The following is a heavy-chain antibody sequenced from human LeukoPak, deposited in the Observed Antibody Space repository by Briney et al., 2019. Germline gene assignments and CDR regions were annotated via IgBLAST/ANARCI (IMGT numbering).Heavy chain of an antibody. V-gene: IGHV3-23*01. CDR2: ISGSGGST. J-gene: IGHJ3*02. CDR1: GFTFSSYT. D-gene: IGHD6-13*01. Sequence: GGSLRLSCAASGFTFSSYTMSWVRQAPRKGLQWVSTISGSGGSTDYADSVKGRFTISRDNSKNMLDLQMNSLRAEDTAVYYCAKSRGYGKVQAFDIWGQGTMVTVSS. CDR3: AKSRGYGKVQAFDI.